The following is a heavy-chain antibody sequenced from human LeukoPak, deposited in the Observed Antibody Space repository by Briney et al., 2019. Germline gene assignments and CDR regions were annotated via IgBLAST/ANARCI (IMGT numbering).Heavy chain of an antibody. CDR1: GFTFSNYS. J-gene: IGHJ4*02. CDR2: ISGTGGTT. V-gene: IGHV3-23*01. CDR3: AKGRGTTVTAAANY. D-gene: IGHD4-17*01. Sequence: GGSLRLSCAASGFTFSNYSMSWVRQAPGEGLEWVSTISGTGGTTYYADCVEGLFTLSRDNSKHTLFLQFNSPRADDTAVYYCAKGRGTTVTAAANYWGQGALVTVSS.